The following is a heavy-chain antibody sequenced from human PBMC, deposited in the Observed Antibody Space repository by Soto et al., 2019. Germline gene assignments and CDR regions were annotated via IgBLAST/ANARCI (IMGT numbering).Heavy chain of an antibody. J-gene: IGHJ5*02. CDR3: ARWGGSYYESWFDP. D-gene: IGHD1-26*01. V-gene: IGHV3-33*01. CDR1: GFSFRNYG. Sequence: QVLLVESGGGVVQPGTSLRLSCAASGFSFRNYGMHWVRQAPGKGLEWVAVTSSDGSTKYYAASVKGRFTISSDNSKNTLYLQMRSLRAEDTALYYCARWGGSYYESWFDPWGQGTLVIVSS. CDR2: TSSDGSTK.